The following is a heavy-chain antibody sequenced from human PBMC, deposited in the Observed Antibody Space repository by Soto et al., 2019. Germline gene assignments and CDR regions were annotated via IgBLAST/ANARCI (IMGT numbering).Heavy chain of an antibody. CDR1: GINFHSHG. V-gene: IGHV3-30*18. CDR3: AKDLLHNAVTTCGS. D-gene: IGHD4-17*01. Sequence: VQLAGSGGGGGPAWRSLGPSRGAPGINFHSHGMQRVRQASGKGLEWVEVISYHGNDKYYSDSVKGRFTISRDNFKSTLYLQMSSLRAEDTAIYFCAKDLLHNAVTTCGSWGQGTLVTVSS. CDR2: ISYHGNDK. J-gene: IGHJ5*02.